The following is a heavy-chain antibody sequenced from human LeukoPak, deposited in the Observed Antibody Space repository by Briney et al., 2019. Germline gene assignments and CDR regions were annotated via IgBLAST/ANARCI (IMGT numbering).Heavy chain of an antibody. Sequence: SETLSLTCTVSGGSISSSSYYWGWIRQPPGKGLEWIGSIYYSGSTYYNPSLKSRVTISVDTSKNQFSLKLSSVTAADTAVYYCARLGMVRGVPPFDYWGQGTLVTVSS. CDR1: GGSISSSSYY. V-gene: IGHV4-39*01. CDR3: ARLGMVRGVPPFDY. D-gene: IGHD3-10*01. CDR2: IYYSGST. J-gene: IGHJ4*02.